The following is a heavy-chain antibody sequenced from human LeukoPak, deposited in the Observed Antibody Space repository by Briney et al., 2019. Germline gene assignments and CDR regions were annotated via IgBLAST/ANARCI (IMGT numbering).Heavy chain of an antibody. D-gene: IGHD1-26*01. CDR3: ARVGGATAVTMYFEY. Sequence: PGGSLRLSCVVSGIXFSGYSMIWVRQAPGKGLKWLSFMTTSGNTIFYAESVKDRFTISRDNAKKSLYLQMNSLRDEDTAVYYCARVGGATAVTMYFEYWGQGTLVTVTS. CDR1: GIXFSGYS. V-gene: IGHV3-48*02. J-gene: IGHJ4*02. CDR2: MTTSGNTI.